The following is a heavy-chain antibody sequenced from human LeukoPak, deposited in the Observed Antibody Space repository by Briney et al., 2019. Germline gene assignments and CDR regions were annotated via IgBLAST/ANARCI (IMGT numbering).Heavy chain of an antibody. D-gene: IGHD3-3*01. CDR3: ARASSRYDFWSGYPHPRKLRDAFDI. J-gene: IGHJ3*02. CDR1: GYTFTSYD. CDR2: MNPHTGNM. Sequence: ASVKVSCKASGYTFTSYDINWVRQATGQGLEWMGWMNPHTGNMDYAQKFQGRVTMTRDTSISTAYKELSRLRSDDTAVYYCARASSRYDFWSGYPHPRKLRDAFDIWGQGTMVTVSS. V-gene: IGHV1-8*01.